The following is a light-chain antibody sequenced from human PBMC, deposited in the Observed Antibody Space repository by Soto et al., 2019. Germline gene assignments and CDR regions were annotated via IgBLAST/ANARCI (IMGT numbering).Light chain of an antibody. CDR1: SSDVGAYNY. CDR3: SSYTSSSTLYV. J-gene: IGLJ1*01. V-gene: IGLV2-14*01. CDR2: EVS. Sequence: QCALTQPASVSGSPGQSITISCTGTSSDVGAYNYVSWYQQHPGKAPKLMIYEVSNRPSGVSNRFSGSKSGNTASLTISGLQAEDEADYYCSSYTSSSTLYVFATGTKVTVL.